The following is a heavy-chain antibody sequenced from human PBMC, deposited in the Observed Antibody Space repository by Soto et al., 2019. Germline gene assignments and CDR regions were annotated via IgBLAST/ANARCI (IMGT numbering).Heavy chain of an antibody. V-gene: IGHV3-66*01. CDR2: IYAGGNT. CDR3: VRDGSTGWHFDS. D-gene: IGHD6-19*01. Sequence: PVGSLRLSCTASGFSVTSNYMTWVRQAPGKGLECVSVIYAGGNTYYPDSVKGRFTISSDNSKNTLFLQMNSLRAEDTAVYYCVRDGSTGWHFDSSGAGTMLTVSS. CDR1: GFSVTSNY. J-gene: IGHJ4*02.